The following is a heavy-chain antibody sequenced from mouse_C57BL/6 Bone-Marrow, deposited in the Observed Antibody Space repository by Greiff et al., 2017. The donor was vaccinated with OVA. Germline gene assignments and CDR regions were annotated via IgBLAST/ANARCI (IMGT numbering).Heavy chain of an antibody. CDR2: INYDGSST. D-gene: IGHD2-5*01. Sequence: EVQVVESEGGLVQPGSSMKLSCTASGFTFSDYYMAWVRQVPEKGLEWVANINYDGSSTYYLDSLKSRFIISRDNAKNILYLQMSSLKSEDTATYYCARRGSNYGYFDYWGQGTTLTVSS. V-gene: IGHV5-16*01. CDR1: GFTFSDYY. J-gene: IGHJ2*01. CDR3: ARRGSNYGYFDY.